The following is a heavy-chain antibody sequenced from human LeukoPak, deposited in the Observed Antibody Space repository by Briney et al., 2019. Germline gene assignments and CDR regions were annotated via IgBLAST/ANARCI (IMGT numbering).Heavy chain of an antibody. D-gene: IGHD5-18*01. CDR2: IYSGGST. J-gene: IGHJ5*02. CDR3: ARASRGYSYGYET. CDR1: GFTFSSYG. V-gene: IGHV3-53*01. Sequence: GGSLRLSCAASGFTFSSYGMSWVRQAPGKGLEWVSVIYSGGSTYYADSVKGRFTISRDNSKNTLYLQMNSLRAEDTAVYYCARASRGYSYGYETWGQGTLVTVSS.